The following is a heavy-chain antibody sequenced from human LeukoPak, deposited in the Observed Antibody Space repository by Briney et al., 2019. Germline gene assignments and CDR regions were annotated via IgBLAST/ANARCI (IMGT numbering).Heavy chain of an antibody. CDR2: INPNSSGT. Sequence: ASVKVSCKASGYTFTGYYMHWVRQAPGQGLEWMGWINPNSSGTNYAQKFQGGVTMTRDTSISTAYMELSRLRSDDTAVYYCARDLHGYYGSGSPISALDYWAREPWSPSPQ. V-gene: IGHV1-2*02. CDR3: ARDLHGYYGSGSPISALDY. CDR1: GYTFTGYY. J-gene: IGHJ4*02. D-gene: IGHD3-10*01.